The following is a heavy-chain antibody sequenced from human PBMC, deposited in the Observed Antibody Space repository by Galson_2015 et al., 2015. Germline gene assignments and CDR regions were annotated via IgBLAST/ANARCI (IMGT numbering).Heavy chain of an antibody. CDR3: ARVRQLQIPSWFDP. J-gene: IGHJ5*02. CDR2: IIPIFGTA. CDR1: GGTFSSYA. Sequence: SVKVSCKASGGTFSSYAISWVRQAPGQGLEWMGGIIPIFGTANYAQKFQGRVTITADESTSTAYMELSSLRSEDTAMYYCARVRQLQIPSWFDPWGQGTLVTVSS. D-gene: IGHD2-2*01. V-gene: IGHV1-69*13.